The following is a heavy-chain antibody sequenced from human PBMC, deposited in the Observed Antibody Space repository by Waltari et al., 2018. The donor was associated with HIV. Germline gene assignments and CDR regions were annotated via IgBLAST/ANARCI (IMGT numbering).Heavy chain of an antibody. J-gene: IGHJ4*02. V-gene: IGHV1-69*04. Sequence: QVQLVQSGAEVKKPGSSVKVSCKASGGTFSSYAISWVRQAPGQRPDWMGRIIPILGIANYAQKFQGRVTITADKSTSTAYMELSSLRSEDTAVYYCARDGGPYYYDSSGYYPLPYWGQGTLVTVSS. CDR2: IIPILGIA. D-gene: IGHD3-22*01. CDR1: GGTFSSYA. CDR3: ARDGGPYYYDSSGYYPLPY.